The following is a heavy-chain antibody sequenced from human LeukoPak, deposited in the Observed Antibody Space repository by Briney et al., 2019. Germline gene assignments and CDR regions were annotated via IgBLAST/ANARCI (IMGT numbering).Heavy chain of an antibody. CDR2: IRSKANSYAT. Sequence: GGSLRLSCAASGFTFSGSVMHWVRQASGKGLEWVGRIRSKANSYATAYAASVKGRFTISRDDSKNTAYLQMNSLKTEDTAVYYCTCQSIAARPTSLWGQGTLVTVSS. V-gene: IGHV3-73*01. CDR3: TCQSIAARPTSL. CDR1: GFTFSGSV. J-gene: IGHJ4*02. D-gene: IGHD6-6*01.